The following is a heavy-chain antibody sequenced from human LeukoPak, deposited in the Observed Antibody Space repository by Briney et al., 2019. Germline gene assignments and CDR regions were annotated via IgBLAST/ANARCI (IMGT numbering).Heavy chain of an antibody. D-gene: IGHD3-10*01. V-gene: IGHV3-30*18. Sequence: PGRSLRLSCAASESTFSNYGMHWVRQAPGKGLEWVAVISSDGSNKYYADSVKGRFTISRDNSKNTLFLQMNSLRAEDTAVYYCAKDGLWFGDLTYFDYWGQGTLVTVSS. CDR2: ISSDGSNK. J-gene: IGHJ4*02. CDR1: ESTFSNYG. CDR3: AKDGLWFGDLTYFDY.